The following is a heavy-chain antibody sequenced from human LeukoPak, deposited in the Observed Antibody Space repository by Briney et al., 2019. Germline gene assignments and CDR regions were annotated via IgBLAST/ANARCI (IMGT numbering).Heavy chain of an antibody. J-gene: IGHJ5*02. V-gene: IGHV3-30*02. CDR3: AKSVGDSSGPFDP. Sequence: GGSLRLSCAASGFTFSSYGMHWVRQAPGKGLEWVAFIRYDGSNKYYADSVKGRFTISRDNSKNMLYLQMNSLRAEDTAVYYCAKSVGDSSGPFDPWGQGTLVTVSS. CDR2: IRYDGSNK. CDR1: GFTFSSYG. D-gene: IGHD3-22*01.